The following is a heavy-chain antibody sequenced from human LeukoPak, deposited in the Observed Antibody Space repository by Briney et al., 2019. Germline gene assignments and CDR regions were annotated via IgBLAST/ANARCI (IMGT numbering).Heavy chain of an antibody. CDR3: ARVRVVTALGYFDY. V-gene: IGHV3-21*01. CDR1: GFTFSSYS. D-gene: IGHD2-21*02. J-gene: IGHJ4*02. CDR2: ISSIGSYI. Sequence: GGSLRLSCAASGFTFSSYSMNWVRQAPGKGLEWVSSISSIGSYIYYADSVKGRFTISRDNAKNSLYLQMNSLRAEDTAVYYCARVRVVTALGYFDYWGQGTLVTVSS.